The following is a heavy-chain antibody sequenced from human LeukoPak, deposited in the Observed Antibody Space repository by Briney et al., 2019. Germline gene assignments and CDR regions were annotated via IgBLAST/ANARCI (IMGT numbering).Heavy chain of an antibody. Sequence: GGSLRPSCAASGFTFSSYEMHWVRQAPGKGLEWLSSISGRGDKTYYADSVKGRFTVSRDNSKNTLYLQVNSLRAEDTAVYYCATVSSQFTFDFWGQGALVTVSS. CDR3: ATVSSQFTFDF. V-gene: IGHV3-23*01. J-gene: IGHJ4*02. CDR1: GFTFSSYE. CDR2: ISGRGDKT.